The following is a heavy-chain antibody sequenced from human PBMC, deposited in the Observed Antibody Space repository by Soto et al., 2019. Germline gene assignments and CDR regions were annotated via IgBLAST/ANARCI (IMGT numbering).Heavy chain of an antibody. V-gene: IGHV4-59*11. D-gene: IGHD6-13*01. J-gene: IGHJ5*02. CDR1: GGSISDHY. Sequence: SETLSLTCTVSGGSISDHYYMWLRQSPGKGLEYIGYIHNGGSTNYNPSLKSRVIISVDTSKNQFSLKLTSVTAADTAVYYCARDHISSSSLENWFDPWGQGTLVTVS. CDR3: ARDHISSSSLENWFDP. CDR2: IHNGGST.